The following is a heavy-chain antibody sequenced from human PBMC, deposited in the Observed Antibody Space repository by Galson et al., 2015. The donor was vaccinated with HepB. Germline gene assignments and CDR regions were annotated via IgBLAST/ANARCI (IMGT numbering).Heavy chain of an antibody. CDR3: ARDSSGWYFDY. CDR1: GGTFSSYT. V-gene: IGHV1-69*04. CDR2: IIPILGIA. Sequence: SVKVSCKASGGTFSSYTISWVRQAPGQGLEWMGRIIPILGIANYAQKFQGRVTITADKSTSTAYMELSSLRSEDTAVYYCARDSSGWYFDYWGQGTLVTVSS. J-gene: IGHJ4*02. D-gene: IGHD6-19*01.